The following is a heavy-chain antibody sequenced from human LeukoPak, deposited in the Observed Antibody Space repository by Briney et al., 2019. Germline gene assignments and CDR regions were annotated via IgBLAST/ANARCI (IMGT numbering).Heavy chain of an antibody. CDR2: INAYSGNT. CDR1: GYRFTTYG. V-gene: IGHV1-18*01. CDR3: VFGECSSTSCYPRRDY. J-gene: IGHJ4*02. Sequence: ASVKVSCKASGYRFTTYGISWVRQAPGQGLEWMGWINAYSGNTDYTQNLQGRVTMATDTSTATAYMELRSLRSDDTAVYYCVFGECSSTSCYPRRDYWGQGTLVTASS. D-gene: IGHD2-2*01.